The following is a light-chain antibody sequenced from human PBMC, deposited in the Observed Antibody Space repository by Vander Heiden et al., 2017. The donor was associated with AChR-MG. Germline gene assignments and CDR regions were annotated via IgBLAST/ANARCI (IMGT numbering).Light chain of an antibody. CDR2: KAS. CDR3: QQFYTYPVS. CDR1: QSIGTW. Sequence: DIQMTQSPSALSASVGDRVTLTCRASQSIGTWLAWYQQRPAKAPRLLIYKASSLESGIPSRFSGSGSGTEFTLTISSLQPDDLATYYCQQFYTYPVSFGQGTKLEIK. V-gene: IGKV1-5*03. J-gene: IGKJ2*01.